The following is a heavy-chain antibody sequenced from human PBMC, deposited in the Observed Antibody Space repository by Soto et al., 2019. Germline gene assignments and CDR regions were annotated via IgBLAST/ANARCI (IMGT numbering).Heavy chain of an antibody. CDR2: ISAYNGNT. J-gene: IGHJ6*02. CDR3: ARDSRGTYYDFWSGPNYYYGMDV. CDR1: GYTFTSYG. Sequence: ASVKVSCPASGYTFTSYGISWVRQAPGQGLEWMGWISAYNGNTNYAQKLQGRVTMTTDTSTSTAYMELRSLRSDDTAVYYRARDSRGTYYDFWSGPNYYYGMDVWGQGTTVTVSS. V-gene: IGHV1-18*04. D-gene: IGHD3-3*01.